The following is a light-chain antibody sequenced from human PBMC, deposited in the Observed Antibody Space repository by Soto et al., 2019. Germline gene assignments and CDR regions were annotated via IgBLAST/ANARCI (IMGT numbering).Light chain of an antibody. CDR3: SSYTTRTTLYV. V-gene: IGLV2-14*01. CDR2: EVS. J-gene: IGLJ1*01. CDR1: SSDVGSYNY. Sequence: QSVLTQPPSASGTPGQRVTFSCTGTSSDVGSYNYVSWYQLHPGKAPKLMIYEVSNRPSGVSNRFSGSKSGDTASLTISGLQAEDEADYYCSSYTTRTTLYVFGTGTKVTVL.